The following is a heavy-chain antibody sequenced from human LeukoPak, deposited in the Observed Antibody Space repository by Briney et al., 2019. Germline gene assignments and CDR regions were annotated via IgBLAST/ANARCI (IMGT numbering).Heavy chain of an antibody. J-gene: IGHJ4*02. CDR2: IIPIFGTA. CDR3: ASGSDLEPGTFDY. D-gene: IGHD1-14*01. V-gene: IGHV1-69*05. Sequence: GSSVKVSCKASGGTFSSYAISWVRQAPGQGLEWMGGIIPIFGTANYAQKFQGRVTITTDESTSTAYMELSRLRSDDTAVYYRASGSDLEPGTFDYWGQGTLVTVSS. CDR1: GGTFSSYA.